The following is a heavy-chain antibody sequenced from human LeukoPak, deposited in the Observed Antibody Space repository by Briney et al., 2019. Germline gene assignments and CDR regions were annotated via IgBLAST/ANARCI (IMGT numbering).Heavy chain of an antibody. D-gene: IGHD3-22*01. J-gene: IGHJ4*02. CDR1: GGTFSSYA. Sequence: SVKVSCKASGGTFSSYAISWVRQAPGQGLEWMGGIIPIFGTANYARKFQGRVTITADESTSTAYMELSSLRSEDTAVYYCARPTSDYDSSGYYATWGQGTLVTVSS. CDR3: ARPTSDYDSSGYYAT. V-gene: IGHV1-69*13. CDR2: IIPIFGTA.